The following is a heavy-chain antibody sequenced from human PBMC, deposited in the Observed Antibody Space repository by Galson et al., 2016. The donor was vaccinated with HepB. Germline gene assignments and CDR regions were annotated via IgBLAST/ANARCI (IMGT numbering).Heavy chain of an antibody. Sequence: TLSLTCTVSGGSISSGGYYWNWIRQFPGKGLQWIGCIHPSGITYHNPSLQSRVSRSLDTSRSQFSLNLTPVTAADPALYYCAGGQDTAKAGYWGQGTLVTVSS. D-gene: IGHD5-18*01. CDR3: AGGQDTAKAGY. CDR2: IHPSGIT. J-gene: IGHJ4*02. CDR1: GGSISSGGYY. V-gene: IGHV4-31*03.